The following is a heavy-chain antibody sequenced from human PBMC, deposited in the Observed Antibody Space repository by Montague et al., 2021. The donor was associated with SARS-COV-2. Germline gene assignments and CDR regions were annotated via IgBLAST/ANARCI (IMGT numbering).Heavy chain of an antibody. J-gene: IGHJ4*02. CDR2: ISTSSSNI. CDR1: GFTFSSYF. D-gene: IGHD4-11*01. V-gene: IGHV3-21*01. CDR3: ARDAYSNYGEGNYFDY. Sequence: SLRLSCAASGFTFSSYFMNWVRQAPGKGLGWVSSISTSSSNIYYADSVKGRFTISRDNAKNSLYLQMNSLRAEDTAVYYCARDAYSNYGEGNYFDYWGQGTLVTVSS.